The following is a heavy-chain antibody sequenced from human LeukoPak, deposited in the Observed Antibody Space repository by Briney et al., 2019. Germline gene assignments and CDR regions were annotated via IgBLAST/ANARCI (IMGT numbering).Heavy chain of an antibody. CDR3: ARDCWYQPDY. D-gene: IGHD2-2*01. CDR2: SDSDGSST. CDR1: GFTFSDYW. V-gene: IGHV3-74*01. J-gene: IGHJ4*02. Sequence: GGSLRLSCAASGFTFSDYWMHWVRQAPGKGLVWVSRSDSDGSSTSYADSVKGRFTISRDNAKNTLYLQMNSLRAEDTALYYCARDCWYQPDYWGQGTLVTVSS.